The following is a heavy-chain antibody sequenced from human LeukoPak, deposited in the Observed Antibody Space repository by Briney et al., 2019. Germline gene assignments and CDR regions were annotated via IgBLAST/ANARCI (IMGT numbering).Heavy chain of an antibody. CDR1: GFSFSRYA. Sequence: GGSLRLSCAASGFSFSRYAMHWVRQAPGKGLEWVTPIRYDGNNKYYADSVKGRFIISRDNSRNTLYLEMNSLRAEDTAVYYCAKTGSGWFADCWGQGTLVTVSS. J-gene: IGHJ4*02. CDR3: AKTGSGWFADC. D-gene: IGHD6-19*01. V-gene: IGHV3-30*02. CDR2: IRYDGNNK.